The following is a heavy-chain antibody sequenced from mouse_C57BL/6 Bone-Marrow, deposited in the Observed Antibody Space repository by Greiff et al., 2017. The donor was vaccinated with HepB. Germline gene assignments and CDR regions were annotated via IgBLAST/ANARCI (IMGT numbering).Heavy chain of an antibody. D-gene: IGHD1-1*01. Sequence: QVQLQQSGAELVKPGASVKISCKASGYAFSSYWMNWVKQRPGKGLEWVGQIYPGDGDTNYNGKFKGKATLTADNSSSTAYMQLSSLTSEDSAVYFCANYYYGSSHWYFDVWGTGTTVTVSS. CDR2: IYPGDGDT. J-gene: IGHJ1*03. V-gene: IGHV1-80*01. CDR1: GYAFSSYW. CDR3: ANYYYGSSHWYFDV.